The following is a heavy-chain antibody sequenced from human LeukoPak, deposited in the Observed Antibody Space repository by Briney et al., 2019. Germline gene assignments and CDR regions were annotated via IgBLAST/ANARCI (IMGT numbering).Heavy chain of an antibody. CDR2: INHSGST. Sequence: SETLSLTCAVYGGPFSGYYWSWIRQPPGKGLEWIGEINHSGSTNYNPSLKSRVTISVDTSKNQFSLKLSSVTAADTAVYYCARFCSGGSCYRRYFDYWGQGTLVTVSS. CDR3: ARFCSGGSCYRRYFDY. D-gene: IGHD2-15*01. CDR1: GGPFSGYY. V-gene: IGHV4-34*01. J-gene: IGHJ4*02.